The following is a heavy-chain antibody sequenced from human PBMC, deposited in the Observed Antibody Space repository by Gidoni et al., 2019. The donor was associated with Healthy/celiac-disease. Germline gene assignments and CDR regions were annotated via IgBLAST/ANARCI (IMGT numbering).Heavy chain of an antibody. J-gene: IGHJ4*02. CDR1: GFPFSSYA. D-gene: IGHD6-6*01. CDR2: ISSNGGST. Sequence: EVQLVESGGGLVQPGGSLRLSCSASGFPFSSYAMHWVRQAPGKGLEYVSAISSNGGSTYYADSVKGRFTISRDNSKNTLYLQMSSLRAEDTAVYYCVKGVYQPLQYFDYWGQGTLVTVSS. CDR3: VKGVYQPLQYFDY. V-gene: IGHV3-64D*06.